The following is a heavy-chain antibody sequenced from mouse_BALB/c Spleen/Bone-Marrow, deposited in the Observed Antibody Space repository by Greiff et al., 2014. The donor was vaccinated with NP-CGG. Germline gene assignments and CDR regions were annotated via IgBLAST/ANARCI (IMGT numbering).Heavy chain of an antibody. J-gene: IGHJ2*01. Sequence: EVQRVESGGGLVQPGGSRKLSCAASGFTFSSFGMHWVRQAPERGLEWVAYISSGSSTIYYADTVKGRFTISRDNPKNTLFRQMTSLRSEDTARYYCARGGNWEDFDYWGQGTTLTVSS. CDR3: ARGGNWEDFDY. CDR1: GFTFSSFG. V-gene: IGHV5-17*02. CDR2: ISSGSSTI. D-gene: IGHD4-1*01.